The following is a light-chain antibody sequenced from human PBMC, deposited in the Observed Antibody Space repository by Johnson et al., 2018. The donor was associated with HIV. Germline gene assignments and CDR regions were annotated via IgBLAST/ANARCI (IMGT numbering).Light chain of an antibody. V-gene: IGLV1-51*02. Sequence: QSVLTQPPSVSAATGQKVAISCSGSSSNIGNNYVSWYQQLPGTAPKLLIYENNKRPSGIPDRFSGSKSGTSATLGITGLQTGDEADYYCGTWDSSLSASYVFGTGTNVTV. J-gene: IGLJ1*01. CDR3: GTWDSSLSASYV. CDR1: SSNIGNNY. CDR2: ENN.